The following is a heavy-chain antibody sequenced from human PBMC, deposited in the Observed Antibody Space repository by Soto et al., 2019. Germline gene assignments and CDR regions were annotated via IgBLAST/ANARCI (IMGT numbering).Heavy chain of an antibody. D-gene: IGHD3-22*01. CDR2: IWYDGSNK. Sequence: GGSLRLSCAASGFTFSSYGMHWGRKAPGKGLGWVAVIWYDGSNKYYADSVKGRFTISRDNSKNTLYLQMNSLRAEDTAVYYCARGYYDSSGYWPLGWYWGQGTLVTVSS. V-gene: IGHV3-33*01. CDR3: ARGYYDSSGYWPLGWY. J-gene: IGHJ4*02. CDR1: GFTFSSYG.